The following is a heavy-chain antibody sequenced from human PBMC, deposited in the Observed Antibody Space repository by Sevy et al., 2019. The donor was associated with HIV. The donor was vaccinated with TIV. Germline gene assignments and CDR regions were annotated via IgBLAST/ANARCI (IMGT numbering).Heavy chain of an antibody. Sequence: GGSLGLSVEASGFSFGTYWLHWVRQPPGKGLEWVANIKQEEREKYYVASVKGRFTISRDNAKNSVYLEMNSLRPEDTAIYYCAKGNSGSFDYWGQGTLVTVSS. CDR3: AKGNSGSFDY. CDR1: GFSFGTYW. V-gene: IGHV3-7*01. CDR2: IKQEEREK. D-gene: IGHD3-22*01. J-gene: IGHJ4*02.